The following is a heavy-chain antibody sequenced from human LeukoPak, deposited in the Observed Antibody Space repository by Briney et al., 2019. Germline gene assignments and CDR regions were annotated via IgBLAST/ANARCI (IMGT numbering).Heavy chain of an antibody. CDR2: IYTSGST. J-gene: IGHJ5*02. V-gene: IGHV4-61*02. CDR3: ARTYSSSWYNWFDP. CDR1: GGSISSGNYY. D-gene: IGHD6-13*01. Sequence: SETLSLTCTVSGGSISSGNYYWNWVRQPAGKGLEWIGRIYTSGSTIYNPSLKSRVTISLDTSKNQFSLKLSSVTAADTAVYYCARTYSSSWYNWFDPWGQGTLVTVSS.